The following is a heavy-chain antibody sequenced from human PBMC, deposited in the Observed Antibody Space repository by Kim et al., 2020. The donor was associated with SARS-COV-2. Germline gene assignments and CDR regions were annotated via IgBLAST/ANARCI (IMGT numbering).Heavy chain of an antibody. V-gene: IGHV3-21*01. J-gene: IGHJ4*02. Sequence: GGSLRLSCAASGFTFSSYSMNWVRQAPGKGLEWVSSISSSSSYIYYADSVKGRFTISRDNAKNSLYLQMNSLRAEDTAVYYCAREYSSGWYGSSRVTGYWGQGTLVTVSS. CDR1: GFTFSSYS. D-gene: IGHD6-19*01. CDR3: AREYSSGWYGSSRVTGY. CDR2: ISSSSSYI.